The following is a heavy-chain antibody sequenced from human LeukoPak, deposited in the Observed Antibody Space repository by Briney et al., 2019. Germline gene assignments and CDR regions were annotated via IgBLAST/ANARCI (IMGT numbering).Heavy chain of an antibody. J-gene: IGHJ4*02. Sequence: GRSLRLSCAASGFTFSSYAMHWVRQAPGKGLEWVAVISYDGSNKYYADSVKGRFTISRDNSKNTLYLQMNSLRAEDTAVYYCAAPYDSSGYSYNFDYWGQGTLVTASS. D-gene: IGHD3-22*01. V-gene: IGHV3-30*04. CDR1: GFTFSSYA. CDR3: AAPYDSSGYSYNFDY. CDR2: ISYDGSNK.